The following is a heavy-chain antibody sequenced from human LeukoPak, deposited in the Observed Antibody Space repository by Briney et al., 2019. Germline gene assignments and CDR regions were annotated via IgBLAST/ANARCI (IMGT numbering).Heavy chain of an antibody. CDR2: IIPIFGTA. Sequence: SVKVSCKASGGTFSSYAISWVRQAPGQGLEWMGGIIPIFGTANYAQKFQGRVTITADKSTSTAYMELSSLRSEDTAVYYCARVAAPKFRGVIIDWYFDLWGRGTLVTVSS. D-gene: IGHD3-10*01. V-gene: IGHV1-69*06. CDR3: ARVAAPKFRGVIIDWYFDL. CDR1: GGTFSSYA. J-gene: IGHJ2*01.